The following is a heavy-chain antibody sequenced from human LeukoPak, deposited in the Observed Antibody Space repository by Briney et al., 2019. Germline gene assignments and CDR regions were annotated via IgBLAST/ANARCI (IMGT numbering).Heavy chain of an antibody. CDR2: FDPEDGET. J-gene: IGHJ4*02. V-gene: IGHV1-24*01. Sequence: ASVNVSCKVSGYTLTELSMHWVRQAPGKGLEWMGGFDPEDGETIYAQKFQGRVTMTEDTSTDTAYMELSSLRSEDTAVYYCATETGFSSSSWYGVDYWGQGTLVTVSS. D-gene: IGHD6-13*01. CDR1: GYTLTELS. CDR3: ATETGFSSSSWYGVDY.